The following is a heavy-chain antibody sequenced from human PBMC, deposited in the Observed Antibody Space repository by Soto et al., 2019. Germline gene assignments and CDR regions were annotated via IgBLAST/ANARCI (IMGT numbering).Heavy chain of an antibody. J-gene: IGHJ4*02. CDR2: IYYSGST. D-gene: IGHD1-26*01. V-gene: IGHV4-39*01. Sequence: QLQLQESGPGLVKPSETLSLTCTVSGGSISSSSYYWGWIRQPPGKGLEWIGSIYYSGSTYYNPSLKSRVTISVDTSKNQFSLKLSSVTAADTAVYYCARPMRGVVGATFDYWGQGTLVTVSS. CDR3: ARPMRGVVGATFDY. CDR1: GGSISSSSYY.